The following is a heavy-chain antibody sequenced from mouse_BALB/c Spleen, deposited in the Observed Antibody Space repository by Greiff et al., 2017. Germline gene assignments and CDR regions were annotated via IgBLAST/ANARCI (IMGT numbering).Heavy chain of an antibody. V-gene: IGHV1-5*01. Sequence: VQLQQSGTVLARPGASVKMSCKASGYSFTSYWMHWVKQRPGQGLEWIGAIYPGNSDTSYNQKFKGKAKLTAVTSASTAYMELSSLTNEDSAVYYCTLDNSGYRGYFGYWGQGTTLTVSS. CDR2: IYPGNSDT. CDR3: TLDNSGYRGYFGY. CDR1: GYSFTSYW. J-gene: IGHJ2*01. D-gene: IGHD3-2*01.